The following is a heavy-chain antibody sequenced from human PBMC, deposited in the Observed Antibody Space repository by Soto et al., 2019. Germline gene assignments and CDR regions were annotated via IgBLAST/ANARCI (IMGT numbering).Heavy chain of an antibody. J-gene: IGHJ6*02. Sequence: GSLRVTCPASGFTFSSYGMHWVRQAPGEGLIWVSRINPDGSTTSYADSVKGRFTMSRDNAKNTLYLQINSLRVEDTAVYYCARVQTTVTTPGMDFWGQGTTVTLSS. CDR3: ARVQTTVTTPGMDF. CDR2: INPDGSTT. D-gene: IGHD4-4*01. V-gene: IGHV3-74*01. CDR1: GFTFSSYG.